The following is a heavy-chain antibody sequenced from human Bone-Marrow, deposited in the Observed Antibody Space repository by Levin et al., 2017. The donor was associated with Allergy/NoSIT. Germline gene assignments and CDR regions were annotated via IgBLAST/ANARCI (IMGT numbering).Heavy chain of an antibody. CDR1: GYSFTSYW. V-gene: IGHV5-51*01. CDR2: INPVDST. CDR3: ARRFSYSSGWDN. D-gene: IGHD6-19*01. J-gene: IGHJ4*02. Sequence: GESLKISCKGSGYSFTSYWIGWVRQMPGKGLEWMGIINPVDSTRYSPSFQGQVTISADKSISTAYLQWSSLKASDTAMYYCARRFSYSSGWDNWGQGTLVTVSS.